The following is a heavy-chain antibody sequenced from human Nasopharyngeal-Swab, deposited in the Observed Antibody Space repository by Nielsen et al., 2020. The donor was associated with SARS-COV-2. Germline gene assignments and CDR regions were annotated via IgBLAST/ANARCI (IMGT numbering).Heavy chain of an antibody. Sequence: GESLKISCAASGFTFSTYDMSWVRQAPGKGLEWVSGISGSGESTHYADSVKGRFTISRDNSKNTLYLQMNSLRAEDTAVYYCARKRTHAFDIWGQGTMVTVSS. J-gene: IGHJ3*02. CDR3: ARKRTHAFDI. V-gene: IGHV3-23*01. CDR1: GFTFSTYD. CDR2: ISGSGEST.